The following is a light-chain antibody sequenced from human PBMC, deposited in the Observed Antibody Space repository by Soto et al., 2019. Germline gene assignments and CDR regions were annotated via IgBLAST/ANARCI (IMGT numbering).Light chain of an antibody. CDR2: AVS. CDR3: QQRSSYPLT. J-gene: IGKJ4*02. Sequence: DIKLTQTPSFLSASVGDRVTITCRASQGISSYLAWYQHKPGKATKLLIYAVSTLQSGVPSRFSGSGSATECTLTNSSLQPQALATYYSQQRSSYPLTFAGGTTVEIK. V-gene: IGKV1-9*01. CDR1: QGISSY.